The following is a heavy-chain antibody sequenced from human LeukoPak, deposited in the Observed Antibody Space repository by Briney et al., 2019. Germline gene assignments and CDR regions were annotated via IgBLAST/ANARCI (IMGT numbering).Heavy chain of an antibody. CDR2: IYSGGST. D-gene: IGHD3-22*01. V-gene: IGHV3-66*01. CDR1: EFSVGSNY. J-gene: IGHJ4*02. CDR3: AKAHYYYDSSGLVDY. Sequence: PGGSLRLSCAASEFSVGSNYMTWVRQAPGKGLEWVSLIYSGGSTYYAASVKGRFTISRDNSKNTLYLQMNSLRAEDTAVYYRAKAHYYYDSSGLVDYWGQGTLVTVSS.